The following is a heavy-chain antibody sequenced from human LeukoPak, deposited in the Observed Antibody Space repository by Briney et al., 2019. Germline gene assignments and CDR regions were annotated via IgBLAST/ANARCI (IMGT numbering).Heavy chain of an antibody. V-gene: IGHV1-69*02. CDR3: ARGTPEGYGDYQLFDY. Sequence: SVKVSCRASGGTFSSYTISWVRQAPGQGLEWMGRIIPILGVANYAQKFQGRVTITADKSTSTAYMELSSLRSEDTAVYYCARGTPEGYGDYQLFDYWGQGTLVTVSS. CDR1: GGTFSSYT. D-gene: IGHD4-17*01. J-gene: IGHJ4*02. CDR2: IIPILGVA.